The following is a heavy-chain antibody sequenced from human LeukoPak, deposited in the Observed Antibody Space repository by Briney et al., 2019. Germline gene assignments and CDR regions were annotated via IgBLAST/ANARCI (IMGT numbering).Heavy chain of an antibody. CDR1: GGTFSSYA. J-gene: IGHJ4*02. Sequence: GASVKVSCKASGGTFSSYAISWVRQAPGQGLEWMGGIIPIFGTANYAQKFQGRVTMTRDTSISTAYMELIRLRSDDTAVYYCVSAGYSSSWYSDWGQGTLVTVSS. CDR3: VSAGYSSSWYSD. CDR2: IIPIFGTA. D-gene: IGHD6-13*01. V-gene: IGHV1-69*05.